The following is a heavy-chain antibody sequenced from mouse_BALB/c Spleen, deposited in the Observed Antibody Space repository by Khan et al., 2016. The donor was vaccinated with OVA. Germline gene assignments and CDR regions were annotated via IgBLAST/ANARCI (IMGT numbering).Heavy chain of an antibody. CDR3: ARSGWVQGVFGY. V-gene: IGHV1S135*01. D-gene: IGHD1-1*02. CDR1: GFSFTDYM. CDR2: INPYYGST. Sequence: EVELVESGPELVKPGASVKISCKTSGFSFTDYMMLWVKQSHGKSLEWIGSINPYYGSTTYNLTFKDKATLTVDNSSNTASMQLNSLRSEDSAVYYCARSGWVQGVFGYWGQGTLVTVSA. J-gene: IGHJ3*01.